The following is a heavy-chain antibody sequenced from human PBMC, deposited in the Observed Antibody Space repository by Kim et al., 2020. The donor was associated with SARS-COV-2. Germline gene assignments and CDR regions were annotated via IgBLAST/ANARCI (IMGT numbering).Heavy chain of an antibody. CDR2: ILGDGGNA. CDR1: GFIFSNNN. J-gene: IGHJ1*01. CDR3: ATQNAGSSGSFMLLDS. D-gene: IGHD3-10*01. Sequence: GGSLRLSCAASGFIFSNNNMHWVRQAPGKGLEWVAIILGDGGNAYYLDSVKGRFTVSRDNSKNTLFLQMDNVRPEDTAVYYCATQNAGSSGSFMLLDSWGQGALLTV. V-gene: IGHV3-30*02.